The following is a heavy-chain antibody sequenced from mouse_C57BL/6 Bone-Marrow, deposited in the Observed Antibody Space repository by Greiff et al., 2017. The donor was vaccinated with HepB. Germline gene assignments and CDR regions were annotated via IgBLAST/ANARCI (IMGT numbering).Heavy chain of an antibody. CDR3: ARDERGRGFDY. CDR1: GFTFTDYY. D-gene: IGHD3-3*01. J-gene: IGHJ2*01. CDR2: IRNKANGYTT. V-gene: IGHV7-3*01. Sequence: EVKLMESGGGLVQPGGSLSLSCAASGFTFTDYYMSWVRQPPGKALEWLGFIRNKANGYTTEYSASVKGRFTISRDNSQIILYLQMNALRADDSATYYCARDERGRGFDYWGQGTTLTVSS.